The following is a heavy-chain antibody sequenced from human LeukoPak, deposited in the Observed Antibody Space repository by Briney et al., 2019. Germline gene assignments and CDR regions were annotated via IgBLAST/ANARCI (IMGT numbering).Heavy chain of an antibody. D-gene: IGHD2-15*01. Sequence: SGTLSLTCTVSGGSISSYYWSWLRQPPGKGLEWIGYISYSGSTNYNPSLKSRVTISVDTSKNQFSLKLSSVTAADTAVYYCVAGGGNFNYWGQGTLVTVSS. CDR3: VAGGGNFNY. CDR1: GGSISSYY. J-gene: IGHJ4*02. V-gene: IGHV4-59*01. CDR2: ISYSGST.